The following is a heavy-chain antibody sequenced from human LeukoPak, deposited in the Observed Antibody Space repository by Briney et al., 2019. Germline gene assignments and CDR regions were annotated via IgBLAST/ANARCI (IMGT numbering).Heavy chain of an antibody. D-gene: IGHD3-22*01. CDR2: ISGSGGST. CDR3: AKDREMNYYDSSGYCDF. CDR1: GFSFSSYA. V-gene: IGHV3-23*01. J-gene: IGHJ4*02. Sequence: QPGGSLRLSCAASGFSFSSYAMNWVRQAPGKGLEWVSVISGSGGSTYYADSVKGRFTISRDNSKSTLYLQMNSLRVEDTAVYYCAKDREMNYYDSSGYCDFGGQGTLVTVSS.